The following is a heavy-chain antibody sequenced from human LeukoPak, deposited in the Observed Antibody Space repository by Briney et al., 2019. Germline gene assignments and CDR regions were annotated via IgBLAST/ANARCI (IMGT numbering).Heavy chain of an antibody. D-gene: IGHD5-12*01. Sequence: GGSLRLSCAASGFTFSSYGMHWVRQAPGKGLEWVAVISYDGSNKYYAGSVKGRFTISRDNSKNTLYLQMNSLRAEDTAVYYCAKRGGWLLTWGDYFDYWGQGTLVTVSS. V-gene: IGHV3-30*18. CDR3: AKRGGWLLTWGDYFDY. J-gene: IGHJ4*02. CDR2: ISYDGSNK. CDR1: GFTFSSYG.